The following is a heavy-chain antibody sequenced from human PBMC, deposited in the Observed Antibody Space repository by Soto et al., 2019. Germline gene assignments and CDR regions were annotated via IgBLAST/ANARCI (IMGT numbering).Heavy chain of an antibody. CDR2: IIPIFGTA. D-gene: IGHD2-21*02. V-gene: IGHV1-69*12. Sequence: QVQLVQSGAEVKKPGSSVKVSCKASGGTFSSYAISWVRQAPGQGLEWMGGIIPIFGTANYAQKFQGRVTXNAXEXKSTAYMELSSLRSEDTAVYYCARDRGVTPYFYFDYWGQGTLVTVSS. CDR3: ARDRGVTPYFYFDY. J-gene: IGHJ4*02. CDR1: GGTFSSYA.